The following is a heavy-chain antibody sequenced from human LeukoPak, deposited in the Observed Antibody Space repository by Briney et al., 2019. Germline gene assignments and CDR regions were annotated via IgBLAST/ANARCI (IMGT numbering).Heavy chain of an antibody. D-gene: IGHD7-27*01. CDR1: GYTFTSYY. CDR2: INPSGGST. V-gene: IGHV1-46*01. CDR3: ARGGIGTEEYYYYYYMDV. Sequence: ASVKVSCKASGYTFTSYYMHWVRQAPGQGLEWMGIINPSGGSTSYAQKFQGRVTMTRDMSTSTVYVELSSLRSEDTAVYYCARGGIGTEEYYYYYYMDVWGKGTTVTVSS. J-gene: IGHJ6*03.